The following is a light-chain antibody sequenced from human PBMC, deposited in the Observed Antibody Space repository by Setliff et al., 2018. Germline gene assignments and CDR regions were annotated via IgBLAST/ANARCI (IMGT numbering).Light chain of an antibody. J-gene: IGLJ1*01. Sequence: QSALTQPASVSGSPGQSITISCTGTSSDVGDYKYVSWYQQLPGKAPKLIIFEVSNRPSGIPNRFSGSKSGNTASLSISGLQAEDEADYYCSSYTRLSIRVFGTGTKVTVL. CDR1: SSDVGDYKY. V-gene: IGLV2-14*01. CDR2: EVS. CDR3: SSYTRLSIRV.